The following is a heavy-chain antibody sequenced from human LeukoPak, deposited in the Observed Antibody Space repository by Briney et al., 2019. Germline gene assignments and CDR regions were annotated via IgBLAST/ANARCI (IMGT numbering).Heavy chain of an antibody. D-gene: IGHD2-2*01. Sequence: GRSLRLSCAASGFTFSSYAMHWVRQAPGKGLEWVAVISYDGSDKYYADSVKGRFTISRDNSKNTLYLQMNSLRAEDTAVYYCARVNPQRPDCSSTSCFVDAFDIWGQGTVVTVSS. CDR2: ISYDGSDK. CDR1: GFTFSSYA. J-gene: IGHJ3*02. V-gene: IGHV3-30-3*01. CDR3: ARVNPQRPDCSSTSCFVDAFDI.